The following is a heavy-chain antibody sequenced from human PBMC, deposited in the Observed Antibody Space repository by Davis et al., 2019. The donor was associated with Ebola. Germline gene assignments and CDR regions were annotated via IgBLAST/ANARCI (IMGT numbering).Heavy chain of an antibody. CDR2: ISAYNGNT. CDR1: GYTFTSYG. Sequence: AASVKVSCKASGYTFTSYGISWVRQAPGQGLEWMGWISAYNGNTNYAQKLQGRVTMTTDTSTSTAYMELRSLRSDDTAVYYCARDWRSSTSWEYNWFDPWGQGTLVTVSS. CDR3: ARDWRSSTSWEYNWFDP. J-gene: IGHJ5*02. D-gene: IGHD2-2*01. V-gene: IGHV1-18*01.